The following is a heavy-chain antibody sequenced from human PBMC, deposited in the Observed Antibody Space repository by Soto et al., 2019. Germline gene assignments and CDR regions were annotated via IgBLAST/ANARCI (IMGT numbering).Heavy chain of an antibody. D-gene: IGHD6-19*01. CDR1: GDSVSSPYY. J-gene: IGHJ4*02. CDR3: ARSAGWYAVHS. Sequence: QVQLQESGPGLVKPSGTLSLTCAVSGDSVSSPYYWCWVRQPPGKGLEWIGEVFHTGTTSYNPSLRSRVTISMDKSNNQFSLDSSYVTAADTAVYYCARSAGWYAVHSWGPGTLVIVSS. CDR2: VFHTGTT. V-gene: IGHV4-4*02.